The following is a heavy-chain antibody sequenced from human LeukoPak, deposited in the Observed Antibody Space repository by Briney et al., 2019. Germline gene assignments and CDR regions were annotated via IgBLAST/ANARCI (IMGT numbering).Heavy chain of an antibody. CDR3: AKVRAVVVINDAADY. CDR1: GFIFSSYW. V-gene: IGHV3-74*01. Sequence: SGGSLRLSCAASGFIFSSYWMHWVRHAPGKGLAWVSRINTDGSSTSYADSVKGRFTISRDNSKNTLYLQMNSLRAEDTAVYYCAKVRAVVVINDAADYWGQGTLVTVSS. J-gene: IGHJ4*02. D-gene: IGHD3-22*01. CDR2: INTDGSST.